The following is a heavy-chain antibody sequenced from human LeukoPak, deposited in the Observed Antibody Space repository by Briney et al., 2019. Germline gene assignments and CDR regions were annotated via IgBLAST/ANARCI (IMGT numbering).Heavy chain of an antibody. CDR1: DESFSTYY. J-gene: IGHJ3*02. Sequence: PSETLSLTCDVNDESFSTYYWSWIRQSPGKGLEWIVEISHRGTSTYDPSLQSRVTVSVDASKNHFSLRVKSVIAADTAIYYCARKRRRGYYLNSAFDMWGQGTMVTVSS. CDR3: ARKRRRGYYLNSAFDM. D-gene: IGHD3-3*01. CDR2: ISHRGTS. V-gene: IGHV4-34*01.